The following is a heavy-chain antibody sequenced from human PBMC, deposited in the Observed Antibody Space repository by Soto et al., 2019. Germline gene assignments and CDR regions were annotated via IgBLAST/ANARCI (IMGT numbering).Heavy chain of an antibody. J-gene: IGHJ3*02. CDR1: GGTFSSYA. CDR3: AGRLYYGSSGQHRDAFDI. D-gene: IGHD3-22*01. V-gene: IGHV1-69*06. Sequence: GASVKVSCKASGGTFSSYAISWVRQAPGQGLEWMGGIIPIFGTANYAQKFQGRVTITADKSTSTAYMELSSLRPEDTAVYYCAGRLYYGSSGQHRDAFDIWRQGTMVIVSS. CDR2: IIPIFGTA.